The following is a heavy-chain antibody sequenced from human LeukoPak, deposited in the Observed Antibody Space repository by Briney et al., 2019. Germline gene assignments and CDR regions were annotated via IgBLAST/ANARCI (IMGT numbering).Heavy chain of an antibody. J-gene: IGHJ4*02. CDR2: ISWDSGNV. D-gene: IGHD2-2*01. Sequence: GRSLRLSCAGSGFNVDEYAMRWVRHAPGKGLEWVSGISWDSGNVVYADSVRGRFTISRDNAKNSLYLQMNSLRPEDTALYFCAKDRYCSSRTCPIDHWGQGTLVTVSS. CDR1: GFNVDEYA. V-gene: IGHV3-9*01. CDR3: AKDRYCSSRTCPIDH.